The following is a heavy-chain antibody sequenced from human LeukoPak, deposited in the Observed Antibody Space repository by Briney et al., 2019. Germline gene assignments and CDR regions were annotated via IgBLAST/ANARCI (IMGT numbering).Heavy chain of an antibody. J-gene: IGHJ4*02. V-gene: IGHV3-23*01. CDR1: GFTFSSYA. D-gene: IGHD1-26*01. Sequence: GGSLRLSCAASGFTFSSYAMNWVRQAPGKGLQWVSAISGSGVTTYYADSVKGRFTISRDNSKNTLYLQMNSLRAEDTAVYYCAKVRSAGSHTYDYWGQGTLVSVSS. CDR2: ISGSGVTT. CDR3: AKVRSAGSHTYDY.